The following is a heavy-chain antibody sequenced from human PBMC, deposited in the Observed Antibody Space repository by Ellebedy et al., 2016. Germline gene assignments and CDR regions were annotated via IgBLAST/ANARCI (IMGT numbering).Heavy chain of an antibody. D-gene: IGHD5-12*01. CDR1: GYTFSNYG. CDR3: ARDRLGGYDGFDY. J-gene: IGHJ4*02. Sequence: ASVKVSCKASGYTFSNYGLSWVRQAPGQGLEWMGWISGYNGNTNYSQKFQGRVTITRDTSASTAYMELSSLRSEDTAVYYCARDRLGGYDGFDYWGQGTLVTVSS. CDR2: ISGYNGNT. V-gene: IGHV1-18*04.